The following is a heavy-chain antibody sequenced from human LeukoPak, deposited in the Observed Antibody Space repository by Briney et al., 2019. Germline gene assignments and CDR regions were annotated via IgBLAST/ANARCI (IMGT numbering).Heavy chain of an antibody. J-gene: IGHJ5*02. CDR2: IIPIFGTA. CDR3: ARGSYDFWSGYYEDWFDP. Sequence: GASVKVSCKASGGTFSSYAISWVRQAPGQGLEWMGGIIPIFGTANYAQKFQGRVTITADESTSTAYMELSSLRSEDTAVYYCARGSYDFWSGYYEDWFDPWGQGTLVTVSS. V-gene: IGHV1-69*13. D-gene: IGHD3-3*01. CDR1: GGTFSSYA.